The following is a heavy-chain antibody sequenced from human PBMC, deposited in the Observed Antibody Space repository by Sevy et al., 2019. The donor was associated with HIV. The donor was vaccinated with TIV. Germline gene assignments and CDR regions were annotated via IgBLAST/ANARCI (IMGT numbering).Heavy chain of an antibody. J-gene: IGHJ4*02. CDR2: IYSGGNT. CDR3: ARDGGGVGGY. Sequence: GESLKISCAASGFIVSNNYMSWVRQAPGKGLEWVSVIYSGGNTYYADSVKGRFTISRDNSKNTLYLQMNSLGAEDTALYYCARDGGGVGGYWGRGTLVTVSS. D-gene: IGHD2-8*01. V-gene: IGHV3-53*01. CDR1: GFIVSNNY.